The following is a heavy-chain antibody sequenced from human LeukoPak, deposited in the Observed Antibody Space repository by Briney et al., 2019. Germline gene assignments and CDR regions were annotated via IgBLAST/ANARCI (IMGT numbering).Heavy chain of an antibody. J-gene: IGHJ4*02. CDR3: AKGGLGVAGLDYFDY. Sequence: GGSLRLSCAASGFTFSNAWMSWVRQAPGKGLEWVSGISGSGGNTYYADSVKGRFTISRDNSKNTLHLQMNNLRAEDTAVYYCAKGGLGVAGLDYFDYWGQGTLVTVSS. CDR1: GFTFSNAW. D-gene: IGHD6-19*01. CDR2: ISGSGGNT. V-gene: IGHV3-23*01.